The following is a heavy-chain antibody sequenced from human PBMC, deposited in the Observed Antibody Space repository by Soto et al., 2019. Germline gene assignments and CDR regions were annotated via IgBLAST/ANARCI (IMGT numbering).Heavy chain of an antibody. D-gene: IGHD2-15*01. CDR1: GFTFSGSA. Sequence: PXESLQLSCAASGFTFSGSAMHWVRQAAGKGLEWVGRIRSKANSYATAYAASVKGRFTISRDDSKNTAYLQMNSLKTEDTAVYYCTRLPEGGTDLSFQHWGQGTLVTVSS. J-gene: IGHJ1*01. CDR3: TRLPEGGTDLSFQH. V-gene: IGHV3-73*01. CDR2: IRSKANSYAT.